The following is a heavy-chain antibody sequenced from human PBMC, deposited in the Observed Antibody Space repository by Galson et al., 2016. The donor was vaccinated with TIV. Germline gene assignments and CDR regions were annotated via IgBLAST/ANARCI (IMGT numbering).Heavy chain of an antibody. CDR1: GFSFSNGW. Sequence: SLRLSCAASGFSFSNGWMSWVRQAPGKGLEWVANIKQDGGEKYYVDSVKGRFTISRDNAKNSLYLQMNSLRAEDTAVYYCARYLRSSNFDYWGQGTLVTVSS. CDR3: ARYLRSSNFDY. CDR2: IKQDGGEK. V-gene: IGHV3-7*01. J-gene: IGHJ4*02.